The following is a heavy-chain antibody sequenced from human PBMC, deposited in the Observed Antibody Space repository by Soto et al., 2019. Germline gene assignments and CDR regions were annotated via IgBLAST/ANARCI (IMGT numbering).Heavy chain of an antibody. CDR2: IIPIFGTA. J-gene: IGHJ4*02. V-gene: IGHV1-69*06. CDR3: AIGTIGYCSGGSCYSPDY. CDR1: GGTFSSYA. Sequence: QVQLVQSGAEVKKPGSSVKVSCKASGGTFSSYAISWVRQAPGQGLEWMGGIIPIFGTANYAQKFQGRVTITADKSTSTAYMELSSLRSEDTAVYDCAIGTIGYCSGGSCYSPDYWGQGTLVTVSS. D-gene: IGHD2-15*01.